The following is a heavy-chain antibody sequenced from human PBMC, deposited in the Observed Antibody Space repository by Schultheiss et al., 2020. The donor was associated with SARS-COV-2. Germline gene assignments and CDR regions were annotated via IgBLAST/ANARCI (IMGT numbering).Heavy chain of an antibody. Sequence: SVKVSCKASGGTFSSYAISWVRQAPGQGLEWMGRIIPILGIANYAQKFQGRVTITADKSTSTAYMELSSLRSEDTAVYYCARDVTSVTTAKYDYWGQGTLVTVSS. D-gene: IGHD4-17*01. CDR2: IIPILGIA. CDR1: GGTFSSYA. V-gene: IGHV1-69*04. CDR3: ARDVTSVTTAKYDY. J-gene: IGHJ4*02.